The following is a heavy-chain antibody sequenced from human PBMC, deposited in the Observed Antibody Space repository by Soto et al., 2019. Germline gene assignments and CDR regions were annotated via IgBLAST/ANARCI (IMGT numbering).Heavy chain of an antibody. J-gene: IGHJ6*02. CDR2: ISSSGDSA. D-gene: IGHD3-3*01. CDR1: GFTFSSYA. Sequence: PGGSLRLSCAASGFTFSSYAMTWVRQAPGKGLEWVAAISSSGDSAHYADSVKGRVTISRDNSKNTLYLQMSSLRAEDTAIYYCAKDFTIFGVVTNALAIWGQGTTVTVSS. CDR3: AKDFTIFGVVTNALAI. V-gene: IGHV3-23*01.